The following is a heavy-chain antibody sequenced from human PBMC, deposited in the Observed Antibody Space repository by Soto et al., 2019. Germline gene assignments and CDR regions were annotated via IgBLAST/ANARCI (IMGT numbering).Heavy chain of an antibody. J-gene: IGHJ4*02. V-gene: IGHV3-23*01. CDR2: ITGSGGTT. Sequence: VQLLESGGGLVQPGGSLRLSCAASGFTFSSYALSWVRQAPGKGLEWVSGITGSGGTTYYADSVKGRLTISRDNSNNTLSLQMNSLRAEDTAIYYCAKDMYYFGSDGAPFDYWGQGTLVTVSS. CDR1: GFTFSSYA. D-gene: IGHD3-10*01. CDR3: AKDMYYFGSDGAPFDY.